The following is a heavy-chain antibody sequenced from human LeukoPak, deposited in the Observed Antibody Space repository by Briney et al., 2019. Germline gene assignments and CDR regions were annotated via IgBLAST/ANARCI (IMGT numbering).Heavy chain of an antibody. V-gene: IGHV3-21*06. CDR1: GFTFSSYS. D-gene: IGHD6-13*01. CDR2: INSSISYI. Sequence: GGSLRLSCAASGFTFSSYSMNWVRQAPGKGLEWVSYINSSISYIYYADSVKGRFTISRDNAKNTLYLQMNSLRVADTAVCYFAEERRPTSYSLRWLDYWGQGTLITVSS. CDR3: AEERRPTSYSLRWLDY. J-gene: IGHJ4*02.